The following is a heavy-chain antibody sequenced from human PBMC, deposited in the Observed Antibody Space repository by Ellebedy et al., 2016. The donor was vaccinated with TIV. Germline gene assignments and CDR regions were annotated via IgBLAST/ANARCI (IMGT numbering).Heavy chain of an antibody. CDR3: ATVPAVAGTAFYWYFDL. Sequence: AAPVKVSCKASGGTFSSYAISWARQAPGQGFEWVGGIIPIFGTENYAQNFQGRVTITADESTSTAYMELRSLRFEDTAVYYCATVPAVAGTAFYWYFDLWGRGTLVTVSS. CDR2: IIPIFGTE. V-gene: IGHV1-69*13. J-gene: IGHJ2*01. CDR1: GGTFSSYA. D-gene: IGHD6-19*01.